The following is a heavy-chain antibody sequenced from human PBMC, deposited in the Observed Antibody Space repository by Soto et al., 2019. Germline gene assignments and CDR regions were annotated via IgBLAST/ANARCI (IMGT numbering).Heavy chain of an antibody. Sequence: QVQLVESGGGVVQPGRSLRLSCAASGFTFSSYAMHWVRQAPGKGLEWVAVISYDGSNKYYADSVKGRFTISRDNSKNPLYLQINSLRAEDTAVYYCARDWVDGTGTNGYFDYWGQGTLVTVSS. D-gene: IGHD1-7*01. CDR2: ISYDGSNK. CDR3: ARDWVDGTGTNGYFDY. CDR1: GFTFSSYA. V-gene: IGHV3-30-3*01. J-gene: IGHJ4*02.